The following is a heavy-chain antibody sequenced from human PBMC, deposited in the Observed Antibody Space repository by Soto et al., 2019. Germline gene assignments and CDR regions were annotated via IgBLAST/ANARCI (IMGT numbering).Heavy chain of an antibody. J-gene: IGHJ4*02. CDR2: ISGNGGST. Sequence: EVQLVESGGGLVQPGGSLRLSCAASGFTFSSYAMHWVRQAPGKGLEYVSAISGNGGSTYYANSVKGRFTISRDNSKNTLYVQMGSLRVEDMAERYCARRGYGLYFDYWGQGTLVTVSS. CDR3: ARRGYGLYFDY. CDR1: GFTFSSYA. V-gene: IGHV3-64*01. D-gene: IGHD3-10*01.